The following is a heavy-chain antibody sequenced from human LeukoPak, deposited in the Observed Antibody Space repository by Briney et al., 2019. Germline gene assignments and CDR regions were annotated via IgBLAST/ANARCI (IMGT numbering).Heavy chain of an antibody. CDR2: IFPGDSDT. D-gene: IGHD5-18*01. V-gene: IGHV5-51*01. J-gene: IGHJ5*01. CDR3: ARSQYRHAFDS. CDR1: GYSFPTYW. Sequence: GESLKISCKASGYSFPTYWIGWVRQMPGKGLEWMGLIFPGDSDTRYSPSFQGQVTISVDKSFNTAYLPWSSLKASDTPIYYCARSQYRHAFDSWGQGTLVTVSS.